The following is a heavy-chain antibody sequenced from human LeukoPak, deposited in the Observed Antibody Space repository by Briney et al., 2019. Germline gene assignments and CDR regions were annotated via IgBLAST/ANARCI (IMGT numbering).Heavy chain of an antibody. CDR3: AKDIRGDGYNSRFDY. CDR1: GFTFDDYA. V-gene: IGHV3-43D*04. D-gene: IGHD5-24*01. Sequence: PGGSLRLSCAASGFTFDDYAMHWVRQAPGKGLEWVSLISWNGGSTYYADSVKGRFTVSRDNNKNSLYLQMNSLRTEDTALYYCAKDIRGDGYNSRFDYWGQGTLVTVSP. CDR2: ISWNGGST. J-gene: IGHJ4*02.